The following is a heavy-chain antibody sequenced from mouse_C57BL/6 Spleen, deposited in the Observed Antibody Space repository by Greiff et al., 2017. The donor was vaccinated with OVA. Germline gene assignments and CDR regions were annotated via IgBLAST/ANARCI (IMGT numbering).Heavy chain of an antibody. J-gene: IGHJ2*01. CDR2: IYPGDGDT. Sequence: VQLQQSGPELVKPGASVKISCKASGYAFSSSWMNWVKQRPGKGLEWIGRIYPGDGDTNYNGKFKGKATLTADKSSSTAYMQLSSLTSEDSAVYCWARGSWDGYWGQGTTLTVSS. CDR3: ARGSWDGY. CDR1: GYAFSSSW. V-gene: IGHV1-82*01. D-gene: IGHD4-1*01.